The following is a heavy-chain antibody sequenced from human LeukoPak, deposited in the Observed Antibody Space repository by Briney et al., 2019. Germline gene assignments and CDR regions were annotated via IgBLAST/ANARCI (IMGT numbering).Heavy chain of an antibody. D-gene: IGHD5-24*01. Sequence: EPGGSLRLSCAVSGFTLSDYYMDWVRQAPGKGLEWVGRMRNKANGYTTEYAASVKGRFSISRDDSKNSLYLQMNSLRVEDTAVYYCAKDYVSGDGYWDFDYWGQGTLVTVSS. CDR3: AKDYVSGDGYWDFDY. V-gene: IGHV3-72*01. J-gene: IGHJ4*02. CDR2: MRNKANGYTT. CDR1: GFTLSDYY.